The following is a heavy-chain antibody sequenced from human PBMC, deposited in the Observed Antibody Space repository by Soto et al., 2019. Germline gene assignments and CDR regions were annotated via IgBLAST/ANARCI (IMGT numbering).Heavy chain of an antibody. CDR3: VTLPWGSGYSAAEYFRH. V-gene: IGHV1-24*01. CDR2: FDPKHGET. J-gene: IGHJ1*01. D-gene: IGHD3-22*01. CDR1: GYTLIELS. Sequence: VLVKVPLRVAGYTLIELSRHWVRQAPGNGLEWMGGFDPKHGETIFAQKFQGRVTMTEDTSTDTAYMELSSLTSEDTAVYYCVTLPWGSGYSAAEYFRHWGQGTLVNLSS.